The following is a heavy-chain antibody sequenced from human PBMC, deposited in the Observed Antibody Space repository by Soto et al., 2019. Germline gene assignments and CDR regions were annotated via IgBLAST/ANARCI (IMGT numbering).Heavy chain of an antibody. CDR3: TRPFDCSGGSCYSGWYYYYGMAV. CDR1: GFTFSGSA. Sequence: EVQLVESGGGLVQPGGSLKLSCAASGFTFSGSAMHWVRQASGKGLEWVGRMGSKANNYATAYAASVKGRFTISRDDSKNTAFLKMNSLKTEDTALYYCTRPFDCSGGSCYSGWYYYYGMAVWGKGTTVTVSS. D-gene: IGHD2-15*01. CDR2: MGSKANNYAT. V-gene: IGHV3-73*01. J-gene: IGHJ6*04.